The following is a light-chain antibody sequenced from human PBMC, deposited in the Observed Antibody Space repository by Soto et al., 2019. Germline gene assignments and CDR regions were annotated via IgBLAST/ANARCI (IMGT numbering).Light chain of an antibody. CDR3: HQYDNAPQT. J-gene: IGKJ2*01. V-gene: IGKV3-15*01. CDR1: QSVSSN. CDR2: GAS. Sequence: EIVMTQSPATLSVSPGEGVTLSCRASQSVSSNLAWYQQRPGQAPRLLIYGASTRATGIPARFSGSGSGTEFTLTISSLQSEDFAVYYCHQYDNAPQTYGQGTKVDIK.